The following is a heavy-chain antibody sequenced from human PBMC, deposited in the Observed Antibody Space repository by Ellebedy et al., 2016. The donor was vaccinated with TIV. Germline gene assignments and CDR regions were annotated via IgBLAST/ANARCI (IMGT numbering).Heavy chain of an antibody. V-gene: IGHV3-21*01. CDR2: ITRSGKYT. Sequence: PGGSLRLSCAASGFTFSDYSMNWVRRAPGKGLEWVSSITRSGKYTYYAESVKGRFTISRDNAQNSLYLQMNSQRDEDTALYYCGGDYWGQGTLVTVSS. J-gene: IGHJ4*02. CDR3: GGDY. CDR1: GFTFSDYS.